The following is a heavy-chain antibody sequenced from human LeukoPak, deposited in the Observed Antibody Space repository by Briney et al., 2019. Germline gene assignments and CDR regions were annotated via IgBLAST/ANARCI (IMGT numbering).Heavy chain of an antibody. CDR2: ISSGSTYT. Sequence: PGGSLRLSRAASGFTFSDNCMSWIRQAPGKGLEWVSYISSGSTYTNYADSVKGRFTISRDNAKKSLYLQMNSLRAEDTAVYYCARDEQLVLGYFQHWGQGTLVTVSS. V-gene: IGHV3-11*05. D-gene: IGHD6-13*01. CDR1: GFTFSDNC. J-gene: IGHJ1*01. CDR3: ARDEQLVLGYFQH.